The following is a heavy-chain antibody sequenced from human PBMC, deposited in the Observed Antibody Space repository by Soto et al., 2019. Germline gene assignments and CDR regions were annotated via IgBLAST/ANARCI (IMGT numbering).Heavy chain of an antibody. J-gene: IGHJ3*02. CDR2: IIPILGIA. D-gene: IGHD2-15*01. CDR1: GGTFSSYT. CDR3: ARDPLYCRGGSCYSGAFDI. Sequence: QVQLVQSGAEVKKPGSSVKVSCKASGGTFSSYTISWVRQAPGQGLEWMGRIIPILGIANYAQKFQGRVTITADKSTSTAYMALSSLRSEDTAVYYCARDPLYCRGGSCYSGAFDIWGQGTMVTVSS. V-gene: IGHV1-69*08.